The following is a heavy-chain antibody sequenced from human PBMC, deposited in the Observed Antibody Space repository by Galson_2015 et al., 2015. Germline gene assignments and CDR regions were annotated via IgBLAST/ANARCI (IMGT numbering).Heavy chain of an antibody. Sequence: SLRLSCAASGFTFSDYYVSWLRQAPGKGLEWVSYISGSGSTIYYADSVKGRFTISRDNAKNSLYLQMNSLRAEDTAVYYCARDALYYYGSGSYFIDYWGQGTLVTVSS. D-gene: IGHD3-10*01. V-gene: IGHV3-11*01. CDR1: GFTFSDYY. CDR2: ISGSGSTI. J-gene: IGHJ4*02. CDR3: ARDALYYYGSGSYFIDY.